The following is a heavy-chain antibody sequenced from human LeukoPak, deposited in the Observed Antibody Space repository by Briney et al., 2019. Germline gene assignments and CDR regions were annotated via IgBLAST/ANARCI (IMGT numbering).Heavy chain of an antibody. D-gene: IGHD3-22*01. V-gene: IGHV5-51*01. CDR2: IYPGDSDT. CDR3: ARGLRLYYYDSSGYSYWFDP. J-gene: IGHJ5*02. CDR1: GYSFTSYW. Sequence: GESLKISCKGSGYSFTSYWIGWVRQMPGKGLEWMGIIYPGDSDTRYSPSFQGQVTISADKSISTAYLQWSSLKASDTAMYYCARGLRLYYYDSSGYSYWFDPWGQGTLVTVSS.